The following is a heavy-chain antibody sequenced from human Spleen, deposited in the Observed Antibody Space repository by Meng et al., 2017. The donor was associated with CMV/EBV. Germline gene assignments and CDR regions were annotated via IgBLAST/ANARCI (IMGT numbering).Heavy chain of an antibody. CDR2: ISWDGGST. Sequence: EVQLVESGGVVVQPWGSLRLSCAAYGFTFDDYTMHWVRQAPGKGLEWVSLISWDGGSTYYADSVKGRFTISRDNSKNSLYLQMNSLRAEDTAVYYCTIGEPPPTWGQGTLVTVSS. CDR3: TIGEPPPT. J-gene: IGHJ5*02. CDR1: GFTFDDYT. D-gene: IGHD3-10*01. V-gene: IGHV3-43*01.